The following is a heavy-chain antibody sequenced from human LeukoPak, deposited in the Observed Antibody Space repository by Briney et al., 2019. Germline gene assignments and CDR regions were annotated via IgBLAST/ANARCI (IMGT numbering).Heavy chain of an antibody. J-gene: IGHJ6*03. CDR3: ARQSRGYYYMDV. V-gene: IGHV4-39*01. CDR2: IYYSGST. Sequence: PSETLSLTCTVSGGSISSYYWGWIRRPPGKGLEWIGSIYYSGSTYYNPSLKSRVTISVDTSKNQFSLKLSSVTAADTAVYYCARQSRGYYYMDVWGKGTMVTISS. CDR1: GGSISSYY.